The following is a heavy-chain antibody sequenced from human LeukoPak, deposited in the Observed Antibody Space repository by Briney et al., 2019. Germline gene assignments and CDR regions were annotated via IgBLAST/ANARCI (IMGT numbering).Heavy chain of an antibody. J-gene: IGHJ4*02. CDR1: GFTFSSYW. CDR2: IKQDGSEK. D-gene: IGHD3-3*01. CDR3: ARGQDGIERFFDYFDY. V-gene: IGHV3-7*01. Sequence: GGSLRLSCAASGFTFSSYWMSWVRQAPGKGLEWVANIKQDGSEKYYVDSVKGRFTISRDNAKNSLYLQMNSLRAEDTAVYYCARGQDGIERFFDYFDYWGQGTLVTVSS.